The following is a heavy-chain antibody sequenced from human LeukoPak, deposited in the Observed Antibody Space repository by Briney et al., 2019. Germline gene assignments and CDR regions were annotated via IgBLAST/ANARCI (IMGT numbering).Heavy chain of an antibody. CDR1: GFTFSSYS. D-gene: IGHD2-2*01. CDR2: ISSSSSYI. CDR3: ARGKYCSSTSCYVYYYYMDV. Sequence: GGSLRLSCAASGFTFSSYSMNWVRQAPGKGLEWVSSISSSSSYIYYADSVKGRFTISRDNAKNSLYLQMNSLRAEDTALYYCARGKYCSSTSCYVYYYYMDVWGKGTTVTVSS. V-gene: IGHV3-21*04. J-gene: IGHJ6*03.